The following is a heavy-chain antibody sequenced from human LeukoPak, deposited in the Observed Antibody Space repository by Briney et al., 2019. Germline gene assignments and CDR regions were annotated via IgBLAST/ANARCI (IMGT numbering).Heavy chain of an antibody. J-gene: IGHJ4*02. Sequence: PSETLSLTCTVSGGSISSYYWSWIRQPPGKGLEWIGSIYHSGSTNYNPSLKSRVTISVDTSKNQFSLKLSSVTAADTAVYYCAGPFWGATVTTFFDYWGQGTLVTVSS. V-gene: IGHV4-59*08. CDR3: AGPFWGATVTTFFDY. CDR1: GGSISSYY. D-gene: IGHD4-17*01. CDR2: IYHSGST.